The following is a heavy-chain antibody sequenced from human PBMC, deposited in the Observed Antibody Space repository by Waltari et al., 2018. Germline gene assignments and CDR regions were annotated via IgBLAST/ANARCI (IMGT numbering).Heavy chain of an antibody. J-gene: IGHJ4*02. CDR1: GYSISSGYY. D-gene: IGHD2-15*01. V-gene: IGHV4-38-2*01. CDR3: ARLKFGVVVAALDY. CDR2: IYHSGST. Sequence: QVQLQESGPGLVKPSETLSLTCAVSGYSISSGYYWGWIRQPPGKGLEWIGSIYHSGSTYYNPALKSRVTISVDTSKNQFSLKLSSVTAADTAVYYCARLKFGVVVAALDYWGQGTLVTVSS.